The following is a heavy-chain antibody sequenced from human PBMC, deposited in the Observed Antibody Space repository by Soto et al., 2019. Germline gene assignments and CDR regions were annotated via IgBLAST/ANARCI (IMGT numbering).Heavy chain of an antibody. J-gene: IGHJ3*01. V-gene: IGHV4-4*02. CDR3: ARVFCTTTTCYDDLYETGPRHAFDV. D-gene: IGHD2-2*01. CDR1: GGSISSTTW. Sequence: SETLSLTCAVSGGSISSTTWWSWVRQPPGKGLEWIGEIHHDGSTNYNPSLKSRVIISVDKSKNQFSLKVNSVTAADTAVYYCARVFCTTTTCYDDLYETGPRHAFDVWDQGTMVTVS. CDR2: IHHDGST.